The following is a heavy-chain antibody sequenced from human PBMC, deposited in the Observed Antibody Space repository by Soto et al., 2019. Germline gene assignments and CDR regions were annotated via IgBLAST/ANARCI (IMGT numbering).Heavy chain of an antibody. J-gene: IGHJ6*02. CDR2: IYHSGST. V-gene: IGHV4-4*02. Sequence: QVQLQESGPGLVKPSGTLSLTCAVSGGSISSSNWWSWVRQPPGKGLEWIGEIYHSGSTNYNPSLRRRVTISVDKSKNQFSLKLSSVTAADTAVYYCARLGYSNYYYYGMDVWGQGTTVTVSS. CDR1: GGSISSSNW. CDR3: ARLGYSNYYYYGMDV. D-gene: IGHD4-4*01.